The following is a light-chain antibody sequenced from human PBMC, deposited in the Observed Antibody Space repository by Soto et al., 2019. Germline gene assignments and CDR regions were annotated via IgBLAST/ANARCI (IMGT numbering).Light chain of an antibody. CDR2: GAS. Sequence: EIVLTQSPGTLSLSPGEIATLSCRASQSVSSSYLVWHQQKPGQAPRLLIYGASTRATGIPARFSGSGSGTEFTLTISSLQSEDFAFYYCQQRSNWPPWTFGQGTKVDIK. V-gene: IGKV3D-20*02. J-gene: IGKJ1*01. CDR3: QQRSNWPPWT. CDR1: QSVSSSY.